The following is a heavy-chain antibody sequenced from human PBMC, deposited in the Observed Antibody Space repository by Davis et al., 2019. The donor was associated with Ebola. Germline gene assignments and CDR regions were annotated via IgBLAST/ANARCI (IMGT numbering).Heavy chain of an antibody. CDR3: ARDGSEGSGTHYFDY. J-gene: IGHJ4*02. Sequence: PSETLSLTCTVSGGSISSYYWSWIRQPPGKGLEWIGYIYYSGSTNYNPSLKSRVTISVDTSKNQFSLKLSSVTAADTAVYYCARDGSEGSGTHYFDYWGQGTLVTVSS. D-gene: IGHD3-10*01. CDR2: IYYSGST. CDR1: GGSISSYY. V-gene: IGHV4-59*01.